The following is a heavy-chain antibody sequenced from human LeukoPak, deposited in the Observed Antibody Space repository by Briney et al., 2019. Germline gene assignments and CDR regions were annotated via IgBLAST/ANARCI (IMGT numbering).Heavy chain of an antibody. CDR1: GGSITGYY. D-gene: IGHD5-18*01. J-gene: IGHJ4*02. V-gene: IGHV4-59*01. CDR3: ARCFADTALDY. Sequence: SETLSLTCTVSGGSITGYYGSWIRQSPGKGLEWIGYVYYSGSTNYNPSLKSRVTISVETSKSQFSLRLSSVTAADTAVYYCARCFADTALDYWGQGTPVTVSS. CDR2: VYYSGST.